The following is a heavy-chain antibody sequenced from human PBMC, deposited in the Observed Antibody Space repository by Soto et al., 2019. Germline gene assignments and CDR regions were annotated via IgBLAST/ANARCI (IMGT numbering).Heavy chain of an antibody. CDR1: SGSFSGYY. J-gene: IGHJ4*02. CDR2: ISQSGNT. CDR3: ARAPKVSGSSQTRPDF. Sequence: SETLSLTXSIYSGSFSGYYWSWIRQPPGKGLEWIGEISQSGNTNYSPSLKSRVSMSIDTSKKQFSLNLASVSAADTAVYYCARAPKVSGSSQTRPDFWGQGTLVTVSS. D-gene: IGHD6-6*01. V-gene: IGHV4-34*01.